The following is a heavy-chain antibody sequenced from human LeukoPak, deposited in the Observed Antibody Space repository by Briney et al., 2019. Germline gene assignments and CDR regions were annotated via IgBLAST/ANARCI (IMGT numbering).Heavy chain of an antibody. V-gene: IGHV3-30-3*02. J-gene: IGHJ4*02. CDR3: AKDVGCSSTTCYFAFDN. D-gene: IGHD2-2*01. CDR2: VSYDGTYK. Sequence: GGSLRLSCATSGFTFNNYAMHWVRQAPGKGLEWVAAVSYDGTYKYYADSVSGRFTVSRGISKNTLFLQMNSLRVEDTAVYYCAKDVGCSSTTCYFAFDNWGQGTQVTVS. CDR1: GFTFNNYA.